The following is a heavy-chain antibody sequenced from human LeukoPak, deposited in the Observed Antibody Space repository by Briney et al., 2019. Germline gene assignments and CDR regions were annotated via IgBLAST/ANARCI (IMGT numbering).Heavy chain of an antibody. D-gene: IGHD6-13*01. CDR3: ARHYSSSWYGEDY. CDR1: GYSFTSYW. J-gene: IGHJ4*02. V-gene: IGHV5-51*01. Sequence: KHGESLKISCKDSGYSFTSYWIGWVRQMPGKGLEWMGIIYPRDSDTRYSPSFQGQVTISADKSISTAYLQWSSLKASDTAMYYCARHYSSSWYGEDYWGQGTLVTVSS. CDR2: IYPRDSDT.